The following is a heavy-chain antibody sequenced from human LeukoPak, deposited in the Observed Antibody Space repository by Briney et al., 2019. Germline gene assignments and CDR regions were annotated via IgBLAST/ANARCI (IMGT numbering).Heavy chain of an antibody. D-gene: IGHD1-1*01. V-gene: IGHV4-4*07. CDR3: ARVRNWNWYFDL. CDR2: IYSDGTT. Sequence: SETLSLTCTVSDGSINSYYWSWIRQPAGKGLEWIGRIYSDGTTNYNPSLKSRVTMSVDTSKNQFSLKLSSVTAADTAVYYCARVRNWNWYFDLWGRGTLVTVSS. J-gene: IGHJ2*01. CDR1: DGSINSYY.